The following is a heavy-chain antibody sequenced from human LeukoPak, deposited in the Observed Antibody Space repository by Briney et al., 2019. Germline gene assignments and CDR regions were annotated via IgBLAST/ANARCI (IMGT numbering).Heavy chain of an antibody. Sequence: NASETLSLTCTVSGDSISSYYWSWIRQPPGKGLEWIGYIYYSGFTNYNPSLKSRVTISVDTSKNQFSLKLSSVTAADTAVYYCARCRPSGFGELFTFDPWGQGTLVTVSS. D-gene: IGHD3-10*01. V-gene: IGHV4-59*01. CDR2: IYYSGFT. CDR1: GDSISSYY. CDR3: ARCRPSGFGELFTFDP. J-gene: IGHJ5*02.